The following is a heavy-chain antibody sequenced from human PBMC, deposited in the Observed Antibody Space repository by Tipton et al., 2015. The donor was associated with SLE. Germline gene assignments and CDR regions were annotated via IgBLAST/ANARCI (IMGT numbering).Heavy chain of an antibody. CDR1: GYTFPNYW. CDR2: IYPSYSDA. D-gene: IGHD6-19*01. CDR3: ARLASGWPLDY. J-gene: IGHJ4*02. V-gene: IGHV5-51*03. Sequence: QLVQSGAEVRKPGESLKISCKGSGYTFPNYWIGWVRQMPGKGLEWMGIIYPSYSDAKYSPSFEGQVTISADKSISTAYLQWSSLKASDTAMYYCARLASGWPLDYWGQGTLVTVSS.